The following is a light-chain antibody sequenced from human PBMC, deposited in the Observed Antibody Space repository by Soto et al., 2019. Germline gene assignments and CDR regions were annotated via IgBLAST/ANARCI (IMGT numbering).Light chain of an antibody. CDR3: QQYYSYPQT. Sequence: AIRMTQSPSSFSASTGDRVTITCRASQGISSYLAWYQQKPGKAPKLLIYAASTLQSGVQSRFSGSGSVTDFTLTISCLQSEDFATYYCQQYYSYPQTFGQGTKVEIK. V-gene: IGKV1-8*01. J-gene: IGKJ1*01. CDR1: QGISSY. CDR2: AAS.